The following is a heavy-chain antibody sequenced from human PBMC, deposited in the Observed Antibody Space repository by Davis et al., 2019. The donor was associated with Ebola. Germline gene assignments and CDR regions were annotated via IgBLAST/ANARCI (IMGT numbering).Heavy chain of an antibody. CDR3: ARSVGGYAIY. J-gene: IGHJ4*02. CDR1: GGSFSGYY. CDR2: INHSGST. V-gene: IGHV4-34*01. D-gene: IGHD5-12*01. Sequence: PSETLSLTCAVYGGSFSGYYWSWIRQPPGKGLEWIGEINHSGSTNYNPSLKSRVTISVDTSKNQFSLKLSSVTAADTAVYYCARSVGGYAIYWGQGTLVTVSS.